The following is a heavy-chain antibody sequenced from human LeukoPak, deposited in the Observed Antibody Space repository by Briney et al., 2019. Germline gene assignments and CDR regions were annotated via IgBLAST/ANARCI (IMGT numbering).Heavy chain of an antibody. CDR3: ARDGLNTMVRGKIHYNYMDV. CDR2: ISSTGRT. V-gene: IGHV4-61*02. Sequence: SETLSLTCTVSGASISSDTYFWSWIRQPAGKGLEWIGRISSTGRTDYNPSLTSRVTISVDTSKNQFSLKLSSVTAADTAVYYCARDGLNTMVRGKIHYNYMDVWGKGTTVSISS. D-gene: IGHD3-10*01. J-gene: IGHJ6*03. CDR1: GASISSDTYF.